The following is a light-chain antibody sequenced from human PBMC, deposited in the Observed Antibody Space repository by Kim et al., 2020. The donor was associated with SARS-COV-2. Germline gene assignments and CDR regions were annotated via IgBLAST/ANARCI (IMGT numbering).Light chain of an antibody. Sequence: EIVMTQSPATLSVSPGERATLSCRASQSIRTNLAWYQQKPGQAPRLLIYSASTGATGVPDRVSGSGSGTEFTLTISSLQSEDSAVYYCQQYHQWPLTFGGGTKVEIK. CDR1: QSIRTN. CDR3: QQYHQWPLT. V-gene: IGKV3-15*01. CDR2: SAS. J-gene: IGKJ4*01.